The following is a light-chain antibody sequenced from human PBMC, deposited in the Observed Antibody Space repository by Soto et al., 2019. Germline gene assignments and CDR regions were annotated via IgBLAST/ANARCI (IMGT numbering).Light chain of an antibody. CDR3: SSYTSSNTLVV. CDR2: DVS. CDR1: SSDVGGFNY. V-gene: IGLV2-14*01. Sequence: QSALTQPASVSGSPGQSITITCTGTSSDVGGFNYVSWYQQHPGKAPKLMISDVSNRPSGVSNRFSGSKSGNTASLTISGRQAEDEADYYCSSYTSSNTLVVFGGGTMLTVL. J-gene: IGLJ2*01.